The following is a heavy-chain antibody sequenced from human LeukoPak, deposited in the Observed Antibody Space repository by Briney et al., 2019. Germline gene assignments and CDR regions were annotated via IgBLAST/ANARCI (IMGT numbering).Heavy chain of an antibody. D-gene: IGHD3-9*01. CDR3: AGRSFDWLRGIDP. J-gene: IGHJ5*02. CDR2: IYYSGST. V-gene: IGHV4-39*01. CDR1: GGSISSSSYY. Sequence: SETLSLTCTVSGGSISSSSYYWGWIRQPPGKGLERIGSIYYSGSTYYNPSLKSRVTISVDTSKNQFSLKLSSVTAADTAVYYCAGRSFDWLRGIDPWGQGTLVTVSS.